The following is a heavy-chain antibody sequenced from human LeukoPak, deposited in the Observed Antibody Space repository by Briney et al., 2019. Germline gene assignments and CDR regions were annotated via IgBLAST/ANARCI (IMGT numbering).Heavy chain of an antibody. D-gene: IGHD4-11*01. CDR3: ARLGDSKSPRRVDY. V-gene: IGHV1-69*04. J-gene: IGHJ4*02. CDR1: GGTFSSYA. Sequence: ASVKVSCKASGGTFSSYAISWVRQAPGQGLEWMGRIIPILGIANYARKFQGRVTITADKSTSTAYMELSSLRSEDTAVYYCARLGDSKSPRRVDYWGQGTLVTVSS. CDR2: IIPILGIA.